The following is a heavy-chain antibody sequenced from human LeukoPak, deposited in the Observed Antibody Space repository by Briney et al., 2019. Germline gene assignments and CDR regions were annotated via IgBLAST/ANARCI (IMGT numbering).Heavy chain of an antibody. D-gene: IGHD1-26*01. CDR1: GGSIITTNW. J-gene: IGHJ4*02. CDR2: VHLNGAT. V-gene: IGHV4-4*02. Sequence: PSGTLSLTCGVSGGSIITTNWWSWVRQPPGKGLEWIGEVHLNGATNYNPSLESRVSMSIDKSKNQLSLKLSSVTAADTATCYCTRESGAFSPFGFWGQGTLVTVSS. CDR3: TRESGAFSPFGF.